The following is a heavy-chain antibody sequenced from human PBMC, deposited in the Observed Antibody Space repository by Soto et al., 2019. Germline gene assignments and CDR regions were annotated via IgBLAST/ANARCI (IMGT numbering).Heavy chain of an antibody. CDR1: GFTFRSYA. V-gene: IGHV3-23*01. J-gene: IGHJ2*01. Sequence: DVQLLESGGGLVQPGGSLRLSCAASGFTFRSYAMSWVRQAPGKGLEWVSGISGSGMSTHYADSVKGRFTVSRDNSKNTLYLQMNSLRAEDTAVYNCAKEPVGPDWYFDRWGRGTLVTVSS. CDR3: AKEPVGPDWYFDR. CDR2: ISGSGMST.